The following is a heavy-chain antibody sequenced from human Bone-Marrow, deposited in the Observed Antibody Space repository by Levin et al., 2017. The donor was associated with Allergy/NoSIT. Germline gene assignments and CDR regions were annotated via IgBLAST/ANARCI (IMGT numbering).Heavy chain of an antibody. CDR1: GFTFSSYG. V-gene: IGHV3-30*18. CDR3: AKILPPAANDY. D-gene: IGHD6-13*01. J-gene: IGHJ4*02. Sequence: GGSLRLSCAASGFTFSSYGMHWVRQAPGKGLEWVAVISYDGSNKYYADSVKGRFTISRDNSKNTLYLQMNSLRAEDTAVYYCAKILPPAANDYWGQGTLVTVSS. CDR2: ISYDGSNK.